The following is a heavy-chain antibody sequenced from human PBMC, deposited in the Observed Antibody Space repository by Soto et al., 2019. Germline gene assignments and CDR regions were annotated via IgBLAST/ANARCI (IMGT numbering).Heavy chain of an antibody. CDR1: GFSLSNARMG. Sequence: SGPTLVNPTETLTLICTVSGFSLSNARMGVSWIRQPPGKALEWLAHIFSNDEKSYSTSLKSRLTISKDTSKSQVVLTMTNMDPVDTATYYCARIRIAAAGTGWFDPWGQGTLVTVSS. V-gene: IGHV2-26*01. CDR2: IFSNDEK. D-gene: IGHD6-13*01. CDR3: ARIRIAAAGTGWFDP. J-gene: IGHJ5*02.